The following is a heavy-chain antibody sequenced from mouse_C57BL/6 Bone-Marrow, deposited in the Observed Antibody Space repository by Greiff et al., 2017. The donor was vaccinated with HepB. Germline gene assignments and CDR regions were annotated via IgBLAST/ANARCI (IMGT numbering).Heavy chain of an antibody. CDR3: ARDGGGYFDY. CDR1: GFTFSDFY. V-gene: IGHV7-1*01. Sequence: EVKLVESGGGLVQSGRSLRLSCATSGFTFSDFYMEWVRQAPGKGLEWIAASRNKANDYTTEYSASVKGRFIVSRDTSQSLLYLQMNALRAEDTAICYCARDGGGYFDYWGQGTTLTVSS. J-gene: IGHJ2*01. CDR2: SRNKANDYTT. D-gene: IGHD1-1*02.